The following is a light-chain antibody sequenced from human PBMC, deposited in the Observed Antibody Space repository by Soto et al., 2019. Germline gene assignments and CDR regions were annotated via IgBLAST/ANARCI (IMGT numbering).Light chain of an antibody. CDR3: QQSYYTPLT. V-gene: IGKV1-39*01. J-gene: IGKJ4*01. CDR2: AAS. Sequence: DIPMTQAPSSLSTSGGGRVTITCRASQSISTYLNWYQQRPGKAPKLLIYAASSLQSGVPSRFGGSGSGTDFTLTISSLQPEDFATYYCQQSYYTPLTFGGGTKVEIK. CDR1: QSISTY.